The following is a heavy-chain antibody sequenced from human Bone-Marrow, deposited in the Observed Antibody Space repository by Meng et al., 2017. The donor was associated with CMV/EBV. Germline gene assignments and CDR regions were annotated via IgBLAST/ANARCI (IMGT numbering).Heavy chain of an antibody. CDR3: TTERGGGSLD. V-gene: IGHV3-15*01. CDR2: IKSKTDGGTT. J-gene: IGHJ4*02. D-gene: IGHD2-15*01. Sequence: GGSLRLSCAASGFTFSNAWMSWVRQAPGKGLEWVGRIKSKTDGGTTDYAAPVKCTFTISRDDSQNTLYLQMNSPKTEDTAAYYCTTERGGGSLDWGQGTRVTVSS. CDR1: GFTFSNAW.